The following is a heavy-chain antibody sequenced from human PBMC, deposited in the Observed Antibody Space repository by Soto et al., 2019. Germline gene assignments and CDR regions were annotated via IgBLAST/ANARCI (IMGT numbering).Heavy chain of an antibody. CDR3: ARGSAGTTGNDY. Sequence: SETLSLTCTVSGGSISSGDYYWSWIRQPPGKGLEWIGYIHYSGSTYYNPSLKSRVTISVDTSKNQFSLKLSSVTAADTAVYYCARGSAGTTGNDYWGQGTLVTVSS. D-gene: IGHD1-1*01. CDR1: GGSISSGDYY. CDR2: IHYSGST. J-gene: IGHJ4*02. V-gene: IGHV4-30-4*01.